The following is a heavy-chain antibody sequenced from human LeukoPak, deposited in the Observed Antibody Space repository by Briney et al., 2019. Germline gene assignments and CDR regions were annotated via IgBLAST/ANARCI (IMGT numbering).Heavy chain of an antibody. V-gene: IGHV3-23*03. D-gene: IGHD1-26*01. Sequence: GGSLRLSCAASGFTFSNYGMNWVRQAPGRGLEWVSLIYSGGNTNYADSVKGRFTISRDNSKNTLYLQMNSLRAEDTAVYYCTTGIVGAETEGYWGQGTLVTVSS. CDR3: TTGIVGAETEGY. CDR2: IYSGGNT. CDR1: GFTFSNYG. J-gene: IGHJ4*02.